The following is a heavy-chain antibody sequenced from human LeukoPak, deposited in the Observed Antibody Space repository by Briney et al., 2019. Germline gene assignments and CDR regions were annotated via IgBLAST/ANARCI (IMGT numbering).Heavy chain of an antibody. CDR1: GGSISSYY. V-gene: IGHV4-4*09. CDR2: IYTSGST. D-gene: IGHD3-9*01. CDR3: ARYYDILTGLDY. Sequence: SETLSLTCTASGGSISSYYWSWIRQPPGKGLEWIGYIYTSGSTNYNPSLKSRVTISVDTSKNQFSLKLSSVTAADTAVYYCARYYDILTGLDYWGQGTLVTVSS. J-gene: IGHJ4*02.